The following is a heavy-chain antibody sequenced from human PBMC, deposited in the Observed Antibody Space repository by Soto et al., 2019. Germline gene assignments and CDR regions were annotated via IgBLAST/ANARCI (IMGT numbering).Heavy chain of an antibody. CDR1: GFTFSSYS. D-gene: IGHD6-6*01. CDR2: ISSSSSYI. CDR3: ARVVPRGAYGMDV. Sequence: EVQLVESGGGLVKPGGSLRLSCAASGFTFSSYSMNWVRQAPGKGLEWVSSISSSSSYIYYADSVKGRFTISRDNAKNSLYMQMNSLRAEDTAVYYCARVVPRGAYGMDVWGQGTTVTVSS. V-gene: IGHV3-21*01. J-gene: IGHJ6*02.